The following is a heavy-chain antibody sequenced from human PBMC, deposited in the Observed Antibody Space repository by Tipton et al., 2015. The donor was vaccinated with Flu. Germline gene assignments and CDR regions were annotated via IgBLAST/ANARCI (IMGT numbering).Heavy chain of an antibody. V-gene: IGHV3-48*03. J-gene: IGHJ4*02. CDR3: TRGFIALCDY. D-gene: IGHD6-13*01. CDR1: GFSFSSYE. Sequence: SLRLSCVASGFSFSSYEMNWVRQAPGKGLEWISRITSNGFTKYYADSVKGRFSISRDNAKNSLSLQMDSLRAEDTAIYYCTRGFIALCDYWGRGTLVTVSS. CDR2: ITSNGFTK.